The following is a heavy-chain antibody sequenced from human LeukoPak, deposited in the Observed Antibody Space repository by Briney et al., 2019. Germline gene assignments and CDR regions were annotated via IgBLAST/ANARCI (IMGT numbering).Heavy chain of an antibody. CDR1: VFTVSSNN. D-gene: IGHD1-1*01. J-gene: IGHJ4*02. V-gene: IGHV3-53*01. CDR3: ARGQWELDY. CDR2: IYSDGST. Sequence: GGSVTLSCTPSVFTVSSNNISWVRHAPGKGLEWVSVIYSDGSTYYADSVKGRFTISRDNSKNMLYLQMNSLRAEDTAVYYCARGQWELDYWGQGTLVTVSS.